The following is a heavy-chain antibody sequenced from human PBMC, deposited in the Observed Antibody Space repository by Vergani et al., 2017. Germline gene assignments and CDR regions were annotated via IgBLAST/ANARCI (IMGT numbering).Heavy chain of an antibody. V-gene: IGHV1-69*10. CDR2: IIPIFGIA. J-gene: IGHJ3*02. D-gene: IGHD1-1*01. CDR1: GYTFTSYG. CDR3: AIALGTTNDAFDI. Sequence: QVQLVQSGAEVKKPGASVKVSCKASGYTFTSYGISWVRQAPGQGLEWMGGIIPIFGIANYAQKFQGRVTITADKSTSTAYMEMSSLRSEDTAVYYCAIALGTTNDAFDIWGQGTMVTVSS.